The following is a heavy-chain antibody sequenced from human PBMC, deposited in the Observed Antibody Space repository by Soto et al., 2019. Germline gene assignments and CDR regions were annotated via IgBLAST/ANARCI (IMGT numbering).Heavy chain of an antibody. J-gene: IGHJ6*02. D-gene: IGHD2-15*01. CDR1: GGSIRTIY. CDR2: IHTSGSS. V-gene: IGHV4-4*07. Sequence: QVQLQESGPGLVKPSETLSLRCSVSGGSIRTIYWTWVRQSAGKGLEYIGRIHTSGSSSYNPSLERRVTMSIDTPKNQFSLKLKSVTVADTAVYYCARESRDSGDGLDVWGQGTAVTVSS. CDR3: ARESRDSGDGLDV.